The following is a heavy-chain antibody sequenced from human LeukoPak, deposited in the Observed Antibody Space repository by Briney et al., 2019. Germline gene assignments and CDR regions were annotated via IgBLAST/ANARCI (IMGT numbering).Heavy chain of an antibody. D-gene: IGHD6-19*01. CDR3: ARDGVEQWLGQGGY. Sequence: TASETLSLTCTVSGGSINSSSYYWGWIRQPPGKGLEWIGSIYYSGSTYYNPSLKSRVTISVDTSKNQFSLKLSSVTAADTAVYYCARDGVEQWLGQGGYWGQGTLVTVSS. J-gene: IGHJ4*02. V-gene: IGHV4-39*07. CDR2: IYYSGST. CDR1: GGSINSSSYY.